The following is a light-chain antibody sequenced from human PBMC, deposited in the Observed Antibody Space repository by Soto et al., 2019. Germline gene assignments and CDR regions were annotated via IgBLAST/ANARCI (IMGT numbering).Light chain of an antibody. CDR1: HSISTS. Sequence: DIEVPQYTSTLSASLADRVTMTCRASHSISTSLNWFQQKPGKAPKLLIYAASTLQSGVPSRFSGSGSGTEFTLTISSLQPEDFATYYCQQSHSNPKTFGQGRILDIK. V-gene: IGKV1-39*01. J-gene: IGKJ5*01. CDR3: QQSHSNPKT. CDR2: AAS.